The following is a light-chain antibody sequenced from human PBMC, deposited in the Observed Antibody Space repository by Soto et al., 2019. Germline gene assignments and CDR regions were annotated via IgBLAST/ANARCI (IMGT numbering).Light chain of an antibody. V-gene: IGLV2-14*01. Sequence: QSALTQPASISGSPGQSITISCTGTSSDVGGYNYVSWYQQHPGKAPKLIIYEVSNRPSAVSSRFSGSKSGNTASLTISGLQDEDEADYYCSSYTTTTTPGVFGSGTKVTVL. J-gene: IGLJ1*01. CDR3: SSYTTTTTPGV. CDR2: EVS. CDR1: SSDVGGYNY.